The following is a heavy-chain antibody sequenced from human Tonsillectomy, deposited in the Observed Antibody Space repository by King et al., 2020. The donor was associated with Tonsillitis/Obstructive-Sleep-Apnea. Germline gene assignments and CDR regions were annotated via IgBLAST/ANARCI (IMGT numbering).Heavy chain of an antibody. D-gene: IGHD6-13*01. Sequence: VQLVESGGDLVQPGGSLRLSCGASGFTFNTYAMSWVRQAPGKGLEWVASISFDGATSYHADSVKGRFTISRDNSKNTLYLQMNSLRAEDTALYYCATITAASATGYWGQGTLVTVSS. CDR3: ATITAASATGY. CDR1: GFTFNTYA. V-gene: IGHV3-23*04. CDR2: ISFDGATS. J-gene: IGHJ4*02.